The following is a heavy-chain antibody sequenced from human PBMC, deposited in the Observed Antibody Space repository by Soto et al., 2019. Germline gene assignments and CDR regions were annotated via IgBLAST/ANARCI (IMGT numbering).Heavy chain of an antibody. V-gene: IGHV1-69*13. CDR2: IIPIFGTA. J-gene: IGHJ6*02. CDR3: TLGLDSSYYHYGMDV. D-gene: IGHD3-22*01. CDR1: GGTFSSYA. Sequence: ASVKVSCKASGGTFSSYAISWVRQAPGQGLEWMGGIIPIFGTANYAQKFQGRVTITADESTSTAYMELSSLRSEDTAVYYCTLGLDSSYYHYGMDVWGQGTTVTVS.